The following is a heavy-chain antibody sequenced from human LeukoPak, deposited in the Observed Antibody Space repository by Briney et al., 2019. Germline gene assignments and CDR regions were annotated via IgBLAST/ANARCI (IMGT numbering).Heavy chain of an antibody. CDR1: GFTFSSYS. CDR2: ISSSSSYI. V-gene: IGHV3-21*01. CDR3: ARAQGGANYDNFDY. Sequence: PGGSLRLSCAASGFTFSSYSMNWVRQAPGKGLEWVSSISSSSSYIYYADSVKGRFTISRDNAKNSLYLQMNSLRAEDTAVYYCARAQGGANYDNFDYWGQGTLVTVSS. J-gene: IGHJ4*02. D-gene: IGHD4/OR15-4a*01.